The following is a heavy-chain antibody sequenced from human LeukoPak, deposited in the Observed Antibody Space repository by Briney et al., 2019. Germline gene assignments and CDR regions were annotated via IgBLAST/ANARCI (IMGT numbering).Heavy chain of an antibody. CDR3: ARTIRGYSYGSPVDY. CDR2: ISAYNGNT. CDR1: GYTFTSYG. J-gene: IGHJ4*02. D-gene: IGHD5-18*01. V-gene: IGHV1-18*04. Sequence: ASVTVSCKASGYTFTSYGISWVRQAPGQGLEWMGLISAYNGNTNYAQKLQGRVTMTTDTSTSTAYMELRSLRSDDTAVYYCARTIRGYSYGSPVDYWGQGTLVTVSS.